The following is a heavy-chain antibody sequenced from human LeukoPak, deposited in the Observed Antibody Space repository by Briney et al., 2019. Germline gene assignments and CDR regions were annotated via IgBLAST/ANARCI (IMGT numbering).Heavy chain of an antibody. CDR2: INPNSGGT. Sequence: ASVTVSCKASGYTFTGYYMHWVRQAPGQGLEWMGWINPNSGGTNYAQKFQGRVTMTRDTSISTAYVELSRLRSDDTAVYYCARASAGIVVVVAAFDYWGQGTLVTVSS. CDR1: GYTFTGYY. CDR3: ARASAGIVVVVAAFDY. J-gene: IGHJ4*02. D-gene: IGHD2-15*01. V-gene: IGHV1-2*02.